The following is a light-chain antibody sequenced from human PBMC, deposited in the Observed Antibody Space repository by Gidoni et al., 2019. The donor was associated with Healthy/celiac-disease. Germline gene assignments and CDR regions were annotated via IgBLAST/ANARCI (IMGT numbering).Light chain of an antibody. V-gene: IGKV3-15*01. CDR3: QQYNNWPRT. CDR2: GAS. J-gene: IGKJ1*01. Sequence: EIVMTQSPATLSVSPGERATLSCRASQSVSSNLAWYQQKPGQAPRLLIYGASTRATGIPARFSGSGSGTEFTLTISSLKSEDFAVYYCQQYNNWPRTFGQXTKGEIK. CDR1: QSVSSN.